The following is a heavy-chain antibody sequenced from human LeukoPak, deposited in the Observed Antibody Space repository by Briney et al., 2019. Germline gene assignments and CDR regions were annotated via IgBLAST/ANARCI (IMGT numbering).Heavy chain of an antibody. D-gene: IGHD3-3*01. CDR2: ISRSSTYI. V-gene: IGHV3-21*04. CDR3: TKGLGVVIDFLLFDS. J-gene: IGHJ4*02. Sequence: GGSLRLSCAASGFTVSSNYMNWVRQAPGRGLEWVSSISRSSTYIYYADSVKGRFTISRDNAKNSLYLQMNSLRAEDTALYYCTKGLGVVIDFLLFDSWGQGTLVTVSS. CDR1: GFTVSSNY.